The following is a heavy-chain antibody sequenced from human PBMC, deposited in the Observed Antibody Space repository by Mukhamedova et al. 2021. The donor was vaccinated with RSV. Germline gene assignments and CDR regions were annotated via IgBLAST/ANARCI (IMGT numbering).Heavy chain of an antibody. CDR3: ARDLDAGGYSFFDY. Sequence: GKGLVRVSRIKSDGSKTAYADSVKGRFTISRDSAKNTLYLQMNSLRAEDTAVNYCARDLDAGGYSFFDYWGQGTLVTVSS. D-gene: IGHD5-12*01. V-gene: IGHV3-74*01. J-gene: IGHJ4*02. CDR2: IKSDGSKT.